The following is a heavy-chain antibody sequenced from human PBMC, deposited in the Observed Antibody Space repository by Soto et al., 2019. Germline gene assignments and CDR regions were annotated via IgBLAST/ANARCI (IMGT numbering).Heavy chain of an antibody. CDR2: IIPIFGTA. Sequence: ASVKVSCKASGGTFSSYAISWVRQAPGQGLEWMGGIIPIFGTANYAQKFQGRVTITADKSTSTAYMELSSLRSEDTAVYYCVRVILKVVNAIPYGMEVWGQGTTVTVSS. CDR1: GGTFSSYA. J-gene: IGHJ6*02. CDR3: VRVILKVVNAIPYGMEV. V-gene: IGHV1-69*06. D-gene: IGHD2-21*01.